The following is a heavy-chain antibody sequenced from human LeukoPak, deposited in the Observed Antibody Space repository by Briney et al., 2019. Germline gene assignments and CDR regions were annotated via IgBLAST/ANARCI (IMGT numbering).Heavy chain of an antibody. V-gene: IGHV3-23*01. CDR3: AKGYCSSTSCYRSFDY. J-gene: IGHJ4*02. CDR2: ISGSGGST. Sequence: PSETLSLTCTVSGGSISSGGYYWSWVRQAPGKGLEWVSAISGSGGSTYYADSVKGRFTISRDNSKNTLYLQMNSLRAEDTAVYYCAKGYCSSTSCYRSFDYWGQGTLVTVSS. CDR1: GGSISSGGYY. D-gene: IGHD2-2*01.